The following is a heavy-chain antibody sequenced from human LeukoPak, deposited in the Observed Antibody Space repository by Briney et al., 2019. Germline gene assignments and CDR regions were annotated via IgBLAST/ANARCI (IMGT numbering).Heavy chain of an antibody. CDR2: ITGSGGST. CDR1: GFTFSSYA. Sequence: GGSLRLSCAASGFTFSSYAMSSVRQAPGKGLEWVSAITGSGGSTYYADSVKGRFTISRDNSKNTLYLQMNCVRGEDRAVYYCAKDRVGAADGTYFDYWGQGTLVTVSS. V-gene: IGHV3-23*01. J-gene: IGHJ4*02. CDR3: AKDRVGAADGTYFDY. D-gene: IGHD6-13*01.